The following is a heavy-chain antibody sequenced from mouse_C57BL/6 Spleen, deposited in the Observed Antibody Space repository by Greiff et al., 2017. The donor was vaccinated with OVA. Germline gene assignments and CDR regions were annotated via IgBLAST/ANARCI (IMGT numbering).Heavy chain of an antibody. D-gene: IGHD1-1*01. CDR2: ILPGSGST. V-gene: IGHV1-9*01. Sequence: QVQLQQSGAELMKPGASVKLSCKATGYTFTGYWIEWVKQRPGHGLEWIGEILPGSGSTNYNEKFKGKATFTADTSSNTAYRQLSSLTTEDSAIYYCARRGDNYGGAMDYWGQGTSVTVSA. J-gene: IGHJ4*01. CDR1: GYTFTGYW. CDR3: ARRGDNYGGAMDY.